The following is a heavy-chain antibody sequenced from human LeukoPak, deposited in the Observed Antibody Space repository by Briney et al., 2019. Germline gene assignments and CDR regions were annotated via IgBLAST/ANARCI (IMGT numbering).Heavy chain of an antibody. J-gene: IGHJ5*02. V-gene: IGHV4-30-4*01. D-gene: IGHD3-10*01. Sequence: SQTLSLTCTVSGGSISSGDYYWSWIRQPPGKGLEWIGYIYYSGSTYYNPSLKSRVTISVDTSKNQFSLKLSSVTAADTAVYYCARFPVGASGGWFDPWGQGTLVTVSS. CDR3: ARFPVGASGGWFDP. CDR1: GGSISSGDYY. CDR2: IYYSGST.